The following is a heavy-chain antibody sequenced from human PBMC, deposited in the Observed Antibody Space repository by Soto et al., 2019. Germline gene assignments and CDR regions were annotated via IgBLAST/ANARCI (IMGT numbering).Heavy chain of an antibody. CDR1: GGSISSSSYY. CDR3: ARHTTSPVGCDY. J-gene: IGHJ4*02. V-gene: IGHV4-39*01. Sequence: SETLSLTCTVSGGSISSSSYYWGWIRQPPGKGLEWIGSIYYSGSTYYNPSLKSRVTISVDTSKNQFSLKLSSVTAADTAVYYCARHTTSPVGCDYWGQGTLVTVSS. D-gene: IGHD1-26*01. CDR2: IYYSGST.